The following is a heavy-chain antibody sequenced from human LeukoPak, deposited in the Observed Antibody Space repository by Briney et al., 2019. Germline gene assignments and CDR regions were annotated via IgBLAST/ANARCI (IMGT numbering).Heavy chain of an antibody. CDR3: VKDVGGSYAFDY. CDR2: INDNGGRT. Sequence: PGGSLRLSCSASGFTFSRYAMHWVRQAPGKGLEYVSGINDNGGRTHYGDSVKGRFGISRDNSKNTLHLQMSTLRAEDTALYYCVKDVGGSYAFDYWGQGILVTVAS. J-gene: IGHJ4*02. V-gene: IGHV3-64D*09. D-gene: IGHD1-26*01. CDR1: GFTFSRYA.